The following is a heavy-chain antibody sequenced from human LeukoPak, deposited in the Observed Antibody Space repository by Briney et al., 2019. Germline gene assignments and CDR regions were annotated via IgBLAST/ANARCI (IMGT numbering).Heavy chain of an antibody. CDR3: AKVGVGSSGWYTSPLYYYYGMDV. CDR1: RFTLISST. V-gene: IGHV3-23*01. Sequence: RGSLRLSPAPSRFTLISSTMCSVPPAPAKRLECVPPITSSGGSTYYADSVKGRFTISRDNSNNTLYLQMNSLRAEDTAAYYCAKVGVGSSGWYTSPLYYYYGMDVWGQGTTVTVSS. J-gene: IGHJ6*02. D-gene: IGHD6-19*01. CDR2: ITSSGGST.